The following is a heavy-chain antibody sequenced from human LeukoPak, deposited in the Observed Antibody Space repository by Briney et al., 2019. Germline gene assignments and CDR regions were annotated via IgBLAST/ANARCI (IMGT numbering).Heavy chain of an antibody. CDR3: AREVYDILTGYYTYNWFDP. J-gene: IGHJ5*02. Sequence: GGSLRLSCAASGFTVSSNYMSWVRQAPGKGLEWVSVIYSGGSTYYADSVKGRFTISRHDSKNTLYLQMNSLRAEDTAVYYCAREVYDILTGYYTYNWFDPWGQGTLVTVSS. D-gene: IGHD3-9*01. CDR1: GFTVSSNY. V-gene: IGHV3-53*04. CDR2: IYSGGST.